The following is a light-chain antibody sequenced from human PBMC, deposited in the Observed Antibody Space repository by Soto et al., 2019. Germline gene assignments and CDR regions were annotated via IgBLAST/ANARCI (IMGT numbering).Light chain of an antibody. Sequence: DIQMTQSPSSLSASVGDRVTITCRASQGISNYLAWYQQKPGKVPNLLIYAASTLQSGVPSRFSGSGSGTXXXLXXXXLQPXDVAXXXXXKYNTAPQPFGQGTKVEIK. J-gene: IGKJ1*01. CDR1: QGISNY. CDR3: XKYNTAPQP. CDR2: AAS. V-gene: IGKV1-27*01.